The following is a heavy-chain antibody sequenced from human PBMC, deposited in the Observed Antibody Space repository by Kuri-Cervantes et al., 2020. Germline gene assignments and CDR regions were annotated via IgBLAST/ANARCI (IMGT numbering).Heavy chain of an antibody. Sequence: ASSKVSCKASGDTFTSYDINWVRRATGQGLEWMGWMNPNSGNTGYAQKFQGRVTMTRNTSISTAYMELSSLRSEDTAVYYCARQEKGKVATYRHYYYYGMDDWGQGTTVTVSS. CDR3: ARQEKGKVATYRHYYYYGMDD. V-gene: IGHV1-8*01. CDR2: MNPNSGNT. D-gene: IGHD5-12*01. CDR1: GDTFTSYD. J-gene: IGHJ6*02.